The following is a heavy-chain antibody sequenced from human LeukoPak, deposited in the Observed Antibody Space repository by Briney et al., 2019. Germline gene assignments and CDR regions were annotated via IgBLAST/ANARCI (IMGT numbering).Heavy chain of an antibody. CDR1: GFTFTSYA. J-gene: IGHJ4*02. V-gene: IGHV3-23*01. D-gene: IGHD2-2*01. Sequence: GGSLRLSCAASGFTFTSYAMTWVRQAPGKGLEWVSGISNSGSSTYYADSVKGRFTISRDNSKNTLYLQMNSLRAEDTAVYYCAKVLVPAAILGFDYWGQGTLVTVSS. CDR3: AKVLVPAAILGFDY. CDR2: ISNSGSST.